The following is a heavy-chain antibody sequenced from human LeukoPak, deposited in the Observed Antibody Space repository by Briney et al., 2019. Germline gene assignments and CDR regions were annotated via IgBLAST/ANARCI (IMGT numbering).Heavy chain of an antibody. Sequence: ASVKVSCKASGFSFTGYYIHWVRQAPGQGLEWMGWINPNNGDTNYAQKFQGRVTMTRDTSISTAYMELSSLRSDDTAVYYCARDGGYCSSTSCYINFDYWGQGTLVTVSS. V-gene: IGHV1-2*02. J-gene: IGHJ4*02. CDR3: ARDGGYCSSTSCYINFDY. D-gene: IGHD2-2*02. CDR1: GFSFTGYY. CDR2: INPNNGDT.